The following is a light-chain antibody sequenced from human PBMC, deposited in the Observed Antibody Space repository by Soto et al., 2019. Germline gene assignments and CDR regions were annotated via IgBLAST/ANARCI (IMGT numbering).Light chain of an antibody. Sequence: DIQMTQSPSSLSASVEDRVIITCRASQSISNHLNWYQQKPGKAPKLLIFAASSLQSGVPSRFSGSGSGTDFTLTISSLQPEDFATYYCQQSYSISWTFGQGTKVDI. CDR3: QQSYSISWT. CDR2: AAS. V-gene: IGKV1-39*01. CDR1: QSISNH. J-gene: IGKJ1*01.